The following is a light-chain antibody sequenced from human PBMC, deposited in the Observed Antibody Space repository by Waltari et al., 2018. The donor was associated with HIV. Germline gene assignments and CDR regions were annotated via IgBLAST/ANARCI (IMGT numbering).Light chain of an antibody. CDR3: QQYYSDNWT. CDR1: QRLFFNANNKNY. J-gene: IGKJ1*01. V-gene: IGKV4-1*01. Sequence: IVMTTSPDSLAVSLVGRGTINYTSTQRLFFNANNKNYLAWYQQKPGQPPTLLFYWAFTRESGVPDRFTGSGSGTDFTLTITSLQSEDVALYYCQQYYSDNWTFGEGTKVEIK. CDR2: WAF.